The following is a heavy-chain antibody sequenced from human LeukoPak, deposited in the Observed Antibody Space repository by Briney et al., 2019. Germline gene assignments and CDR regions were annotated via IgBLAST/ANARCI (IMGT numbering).Heavy chain of an antibody. Sequence: GASVKVSCKASGYNFLNYGISWVRQAPGQGLGWMGWIGGKTGNINYAQKFQARATMTRDTSTSTAYMELRSLRSDDTAVYFCARRFLNSHPIYYYMDVWAKGTTVIVSS. V-gene: IGHV1-18*01. CDR3: ARRFLNSHPIYYYMDV. J-gene: IGHJ6*03. CDR2: IGGKTGNI. CDR1: GYNFLNYG. D-gene: IGHD2-21*01.